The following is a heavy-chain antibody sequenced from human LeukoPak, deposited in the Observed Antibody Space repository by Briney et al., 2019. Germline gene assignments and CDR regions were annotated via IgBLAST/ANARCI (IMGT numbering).Heavy chain of an antibody. D-gene: IGHD3-9*01. CDR3: ARDRAYYDILTGLSVLDV. Sequence: ASVKVSCKASGYTFTSYGISWVRQAPGQGLEWMGWISAYNGNTNYAQKLQGRVTMTTDTSTSTAYMELRSLRSDDTAVYYCARDRAYYDILTGLSVLDVWGKGTTVTVSS. CDR2: ISAYNGNT. CDR1: GYTFTSYG. J-gene: IGHJ6*04. V-gene: IGHV1-18*01.